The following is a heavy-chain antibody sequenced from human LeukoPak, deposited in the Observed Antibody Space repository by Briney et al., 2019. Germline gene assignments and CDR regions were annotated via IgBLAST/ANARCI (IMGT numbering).Heavy chain of an antibody. Sequence: GESLKISCKGSGYSFISYWIGWVRQTPGKGLEWMGIIYPGDSDTRYSPSSQGQVTISVDKSISTAYLQWSGLKASDTAMYYCVRHVHTSGWYPDYWGQGTLVTVSS. V-gene: IGHV5-51*01. CDR3: VRHVHTSGWYPDY. CDR1: GYSFISYW. D-gene: IGHD6-19*01. CDR2: IYPGDSDT. J-gene: IGHJ4*02.